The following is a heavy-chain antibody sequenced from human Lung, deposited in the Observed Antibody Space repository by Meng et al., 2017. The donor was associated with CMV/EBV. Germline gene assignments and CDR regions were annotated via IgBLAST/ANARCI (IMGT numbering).Heavy chain of an antibody. CDR1: GYSISSGYY. CDR3: ARARFDY. CDR2: IYHSGST. Sequence: LSCTFSGYSISSGYYWGWVRQPPGKGLEWIGSIYHSGSTYYNPSLKSRVTISVDTSKNQFSLKLSSVTAADTAVYYCARARFDYWGHGTLVTVSS. V-gene: IGHV4-38-2*02. J-gene: IGHJ4*01.